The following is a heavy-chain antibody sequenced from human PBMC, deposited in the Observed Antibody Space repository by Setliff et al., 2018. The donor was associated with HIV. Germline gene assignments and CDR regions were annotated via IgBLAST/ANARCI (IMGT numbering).Heavy chain of an antibody. D-gene: IGHD3-10*01. J-gene: IGHJ6*04. Sequence: ASVKVSCKASGHTFTNVDIHWLRRATGQGLEWMGWMNPNTGVSGYALKFQARVTMTRDTSISTAFMELSSLTSEDTAVYYCARGKGVGGVVITGGLDVWGKGTTVTVSS. CDR2: MNPNTGVS. V-gene: IGHV1-8*01. CDR3: ARGKGVGGVVITGGLDV. CDR1: GHTFTNVD.